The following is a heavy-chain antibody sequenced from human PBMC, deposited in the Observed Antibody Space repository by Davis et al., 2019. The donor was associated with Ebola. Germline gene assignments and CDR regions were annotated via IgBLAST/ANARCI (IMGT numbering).Heavy chain of an antibody. V-gene: IGHV3-7*01. Sequence: GESLKISCVVSGFTFSSYYMTWVRQAPGKGLEWVASIKEDGSAKYYVDSVRGRFTISRDNAKNSLYLQMNNLRAEDTALYYCARGWRYPGAWGQGTLVTVSS. CDR2: IKEDGSAK. J-gene: IGHJ5*02. D-gene: IGHD2-2*02. CDR1: GFTFSSYY. CDR3: ARGWRYPGA.